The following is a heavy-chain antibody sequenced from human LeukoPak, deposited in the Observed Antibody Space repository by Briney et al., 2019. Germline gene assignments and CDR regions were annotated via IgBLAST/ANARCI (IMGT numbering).Heavy chain of an antibody. Sequence: GGSLRLSCAASGFTFSSYWMSWIRQAPGKGLEWVANIKQDGSEKYYVDSVKGRFTISRDNAKNSLYLQMNSLRAEDTAVYYCARDIVGGWNDYWGQGTLVTVSS. CDR2: IKQDGSEK. CDR1: GFTFSSYW. CDR3: ARDIVGGWNDY. J-gene: IGHJ4*02. D-gene: IGHD6-19*01. V-gene: IGHV3-7*01.